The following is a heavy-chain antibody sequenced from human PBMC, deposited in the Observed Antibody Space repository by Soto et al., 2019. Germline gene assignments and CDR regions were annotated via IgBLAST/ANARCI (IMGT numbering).Heavy chain of an antibody. CDR2: ISAYSGNT. CDR3: ARALQFINSRRYSYGSRFDP. V-gene: IGHV1-18*01. CDR1: GYTFTSYG. Sequence: ASVKVSCKASGYTFTSYGISWVRQAPGQGLEWMGWISAYSGNTNYAQKLQGRVTMTTDTSPSTAYMELRSLRSDDTAVYYCARALQFINSRRYSYGSRFDPWGQGTLVTVSS. D-gene: IGHD5-18*01. J-gene: IGHJ5*02.